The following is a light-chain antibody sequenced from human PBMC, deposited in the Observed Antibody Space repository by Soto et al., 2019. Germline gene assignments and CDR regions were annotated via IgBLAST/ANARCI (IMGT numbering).Light chain of an antibody. Sequence: EIVSTQSPGILSLSPGERSSLSCGASQSISSSFLSWYQQKPGQAPRLLIYGASSRATGIPDRFNGGGSGTDFTLTISSLEPEDFAVYYCQQRSNLPPTFGQGTRLEIK. CDR2: GAS. CDR3: QQRSNLPPT. CDR1: QSISSSF. V-gene: IGKV3D-20*02. J-gene: IGKJ5*01.